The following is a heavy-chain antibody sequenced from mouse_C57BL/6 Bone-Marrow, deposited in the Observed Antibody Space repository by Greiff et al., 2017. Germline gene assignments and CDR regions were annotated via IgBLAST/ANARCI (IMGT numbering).Heavy chain of an antibody. D-gene: IGHD2-3*01. CDR3: ARWRWLLPYGYFDV. CDR1: GYTFTSYW. V-gene: IGHV1-50*01. CDR2: IDPSDGST. J-gene: IGHJ1*03. Sequence: VQLQQPGAELVKPGASVKLSCKASGYTFTSYWMQWVKQRPGQGLEWIGEIDPSDGSTKYNPKFKGKATLTVDTSSSTAYMQLNSLTCEDSAVYYCARWRWLLPYGYFDVWGTGATVTVTS.